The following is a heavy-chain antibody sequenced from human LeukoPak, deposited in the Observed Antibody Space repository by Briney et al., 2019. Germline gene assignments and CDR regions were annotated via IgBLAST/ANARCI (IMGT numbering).Heavy chain of an antibody. CDR1: GGSFSGYY. D-gene: IGHD5-18*01. V-gene: IGHV4-34*01. CDR2: INHSGST. CDR3: ARGGYSYGFDY. Sequence: SETLSLTCAVYGGSFSGYYWSWIRQPPGKGLEWIGEINHSGSTNYNPSLKSRVTISVDTSKNQFSLKLSSVTAADTAVYCCARGGYSYGFDYWGQGTLVTVSS. J-gene: IGHJ4*02.